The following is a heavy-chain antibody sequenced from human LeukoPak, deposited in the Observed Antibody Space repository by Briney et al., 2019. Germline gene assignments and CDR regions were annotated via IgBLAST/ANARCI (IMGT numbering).Heavy chain of an antibody. CDR3: ARDQDSSGCFDY. J-gene: IGHJ4*02. Sequence: GGSLRLSCAASGFTFSSHAMHWVRQAPGKGLEWVAVISYDGSNKYYADSVKGRFTIARDNSKSTLYLQMNSLRAEDTAVYYCARDQDSSGCFDYWGQGTLFTVSS. V-gene: IGHV3-30*04. D-gene: IGHD3-22*01. CDR2: ISYDGSNK. CDR1: GFTFSSHA.